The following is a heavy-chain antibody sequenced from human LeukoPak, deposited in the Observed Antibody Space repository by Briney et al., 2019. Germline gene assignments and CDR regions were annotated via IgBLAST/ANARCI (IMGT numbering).Heavy chain of an antibody. D-gene: IGHD5-18*01. CDR3: ARKRGYSYGYDY. Sequence: SQTLSLTSAISGDSVSSNSAAWNWIRQSPSRGLEWLGRTYFRSKWYNDYAVSVKSRITINPDTSKNQFSLQLNSVTPEDTAAYYCARKRGYSYGYDYWGQGTLVTVSS. V-gene: IGHV6-1*01. CDR1: GDSVSSNSAA. J-gene: IGHJ4*02. CDR2: TYFRSKWYN.